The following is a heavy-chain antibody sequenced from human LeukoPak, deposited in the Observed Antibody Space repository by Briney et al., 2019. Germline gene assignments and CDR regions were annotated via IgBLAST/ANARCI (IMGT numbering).Heavy chain of an antibody. V-gene: IGHV1-3*01. D-gene: IGHD2-2*01. J-gene: IGHJ3*02. CDR1: GYTFTSYA. CDR3: AREGPRIVPAAHDAFDI. Sequence: ASVKVSCKASGYTFTSYAMHWVRQAPGQRLEWMGWINAGNGNTKYSQKFQGRVTITRDTSASTAYMELSSLRSEDTAVYYCAREGPRIVPAAHDAFDIWGQGTMVTVSS. CDR2: INAGNGNT.